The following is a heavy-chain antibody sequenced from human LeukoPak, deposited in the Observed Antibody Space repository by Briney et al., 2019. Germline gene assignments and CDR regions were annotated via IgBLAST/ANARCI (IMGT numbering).Heavy chain of an antibody. CDR1: GDSFSSNSVA. D-gene: IGHD1-26*01. CDR2: TYYRSKWYI. CDR3: ARVGGSYSYGMDV. V-gene: IGHV6-1*01. Sequence: SQTLSLTCAISGDSFSSNSVAWNWIRQSPSRGLEWLGRTYYRSKWYIEYAISVKSRMTINSDTSKNQFSLQLNSVTLEDTAVYYCARVGGSYSYGMDVWGQGTTVTVPS. J-gene: IGHJ6*02.